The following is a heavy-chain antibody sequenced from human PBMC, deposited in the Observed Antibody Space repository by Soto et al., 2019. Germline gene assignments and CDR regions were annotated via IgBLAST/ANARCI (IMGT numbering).Heavy chain of an antibody. V-gene: IGHV3-74*01. CDR3: AREIVTTGEYYFDS. J-gene: IGHJ4*02. CDR1: GFTFRSYW. Sequence: PGGSLRLSCAASGFTFRSYWMHWVRQAPGKGLVWVSRINRDGSSTSYADSVKGRATISRDTAKNTLYLQMNSLRAEDTAVYYCAREIVTTGEYYFDSWGLGTLVTVSS. CDR2: INRDGSST. D-gene: IGHD1-1*01.